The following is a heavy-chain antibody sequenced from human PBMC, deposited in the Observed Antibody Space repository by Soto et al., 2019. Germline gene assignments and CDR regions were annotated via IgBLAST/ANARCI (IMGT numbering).Heavy chain of an antibody. J-gene: IGHJ4*01. V-gene: IGHV3-15*07. CDR2: IKSKTDGGTT. CDR1: GFTFSNAW. CDR3: TTDSYSPMIVVRFAY. Sequence: GGSLRLSCAASGFTFSNAWINWVRQAPGKGLEWVGRIKSKTDGGTTDFAAPVKGRFAISRDDSKNMVYLQMNSLKTEDTGINYFTTDSYSPMIVVRFAYWGHGTLVTVSS. D-gene: IGHD3-22*01.